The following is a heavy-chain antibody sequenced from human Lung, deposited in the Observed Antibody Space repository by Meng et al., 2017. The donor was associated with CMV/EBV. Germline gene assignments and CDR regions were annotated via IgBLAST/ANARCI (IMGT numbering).Heavy chain of an antibody. Sequence: GGSXRLXCAASGFTLSSYWMHWVRQVPGKGLVWVARINSDGSGTRYADSVKGRFTISRDNTMSTLSLQMNNLRAEDAAVYYCVRSIIVVKPATSYYFDDXGQGXLVTVSS. V-gene: IGHV3-74*01. J-gene: IGHJ4*02. D-gene: IGHD2-15*01. CDR3: VRSIIVVKPATSYYFDD. CDR1: GFTLSSYW. CDR2: INSDGSGT.